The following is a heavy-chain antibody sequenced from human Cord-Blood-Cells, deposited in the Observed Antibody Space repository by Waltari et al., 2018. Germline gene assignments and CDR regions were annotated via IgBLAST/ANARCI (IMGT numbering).Heavy chain of an antibody. CDR2: MNPNSGNT. Sequence: QVHLVQSGAEVQKPGAAVNVSCKPTGYTFPSYDTNWVRQATGQGLEWMGWMNPNSGNTGYAQKFQGRVTITRNTSISTAYMELSSLRSEDTAVYYCARRTGDDAFDIWGQGTMVTVSS. V-gene: IGHV1-8*03. CDR1: GYTFPSYD. J-gene: IGHJ3*02. CDR3: ARRTGDDAFDI. D-gene: IGHD3-10*01.